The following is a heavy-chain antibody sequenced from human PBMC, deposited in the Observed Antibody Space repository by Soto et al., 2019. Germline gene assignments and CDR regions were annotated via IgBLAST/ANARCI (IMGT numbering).Heavy chain of an antibody. V-gene: IGHV4-39*01. J-gene: IGHJ4*02. Sequence: QLQLQESGPGLVKPSETLSLTCTVSAGSISSSSYFSGWIRQPPGKGLEWIGTIDYLGSTSYNPSLKSRVTISVDTSKNQFSLTLSSVTAADTAVYYCATRLYHSRGYYYVPYCGQGTLVTVSS. CDR1: AGSISSSSYF. D-gene: IGHD3-22*01. CDR3: ATRLYHSRGYYYVPY. CDR2: IDYLGST.